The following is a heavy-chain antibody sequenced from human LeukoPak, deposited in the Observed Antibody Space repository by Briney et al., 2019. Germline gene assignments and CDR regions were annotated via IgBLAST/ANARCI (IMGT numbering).Heavy chain of an antibody. CDR2: IYYSGST. J-gene: IGHJ4*02. V-gene: IGHV4-31*11. D-gene: IGHD4-17*01. CDR1: GGSFSGYY. Sequence: SETLSLTCAVYGGSFSGYYWSWIRQHPGKGLEWIGYIYYSGSTYYNPSLKSRVTISVDTSKNQFSLKLSSVTAADTAVYYCARAYDYARGEDHFDYWGQGTLVTVSS. CDR3: ARAYDYARGEDHFDY.